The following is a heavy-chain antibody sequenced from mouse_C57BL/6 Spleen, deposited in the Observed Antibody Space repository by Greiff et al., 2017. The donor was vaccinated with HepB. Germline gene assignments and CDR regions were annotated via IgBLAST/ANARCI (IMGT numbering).Heavy chain of an antibody. CDR1: GYTFTSYW. D-gene: IGHD3-1*01. Sequence: QVQLQQSGPELVKPGASVKLSCKASGYTFTSYWMHWVKQRPGQGLEWIGNINPSNGGTNYNEKFKSKATLTVDKSSSTAYMQLSSLTSEDSAVYYCARMRGRSGYFDYWGQGTTLTVSS. V-gene: IGHV1-53*01. J-gene: IGHJ2*01. CDR3: ARMRGRSGYFDY. CDR2: INPSNGGT.